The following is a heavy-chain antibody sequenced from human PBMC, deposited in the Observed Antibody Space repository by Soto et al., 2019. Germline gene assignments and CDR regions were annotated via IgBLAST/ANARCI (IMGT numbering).Heavy chain of an antibody. D-gene: IGHD1-26*01. V-gene: IGHV4-39*01. CDR2: IYYTGST. CDR3: ATGRGSHLN. J-gene: IGHJ4*02. Sequence: QLQLQESGPGLVKPSETLSLTCTVSGGSISVDYHYWGWIRQPPGKGLEWIGSIYYTGSTYYSPSLESRVTISLDTSKNQFSLKLSSATAADTAVYYCATGRGSHLNWGQGTLVTVSS. CDR1: GGSISVDYHY.